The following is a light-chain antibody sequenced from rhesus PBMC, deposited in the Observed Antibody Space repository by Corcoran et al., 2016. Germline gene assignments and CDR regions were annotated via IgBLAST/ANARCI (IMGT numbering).Light chain of an antibody. CDR3: IQNSHFPFT. Sequence: DIVMTQTPLSLPVTPGEPASISCRPSQSSLDSPYSTTYLDWYLQRPGQSPQPLFYEVSSRASGVPDSVRGSGSDTDFILKISRVDAEDVVVYYFIQNSHFPFTFGPGTKLEIQ. V-gene: IGKV2-86*01. CDR2: EVS. J-gene: IGKJ3*01. CDR1: QSSLDSPYSTTY.